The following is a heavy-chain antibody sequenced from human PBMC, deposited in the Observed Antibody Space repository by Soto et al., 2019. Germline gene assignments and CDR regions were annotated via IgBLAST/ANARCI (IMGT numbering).Heavy chain of an antibody. J-gene: IGHJ4*02. CDR2: IIPKFITA. CDR3: ARRATNDFDFWSGYYDFDY. D-gene: IGHD3-3*01. Sequence: QVQLVQSWAEVKKPGSSVKVSCKASGGTFSSYGINWVRQAPGQGLEWMGGIIPKFITANYAQNFQGRVTITADESTSTAYMELSSLRSEDTAVYYCARRATNDFDFWSGYYDFDYWGQGTLVTVSS. V-gene: IGHV1-69*01. CDR1: GGTFSSYG.